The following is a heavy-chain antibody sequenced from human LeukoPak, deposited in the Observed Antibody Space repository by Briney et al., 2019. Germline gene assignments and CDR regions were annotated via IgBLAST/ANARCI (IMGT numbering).Heavy chain of an antibody. CDR1: GFTFSSYA. CDR2: ISGSGGST. D-gene: IGHD4-17*01. CDR3: AKAGDGGMTTVTTSPDY. J-gene: IGHJ4*02. V-gene: IGHV3-23*01. Sequence: GGSLRLSCAASGFTFSSYAMSWVRQAPGKGLEWVSAISGSGGSTYYADSVKGRFTISRDNSKNTLYLQMNSLRAEDTAVYYCAKAGDGGMTTVTTSPDYWCQGTLVTVSS.